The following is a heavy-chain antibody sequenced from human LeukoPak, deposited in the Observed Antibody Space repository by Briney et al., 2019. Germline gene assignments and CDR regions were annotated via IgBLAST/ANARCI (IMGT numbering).Heavy chain of an antibody. V-gene: IGHV1-8*01. CDR3: ARLALNSSSWPSDY. J-gene: IGHJ4*02. D-gene: IGHD6-13*01. CDR1: GYTFTSYD. Sequence: ASVKVSCKASGYTFTSYDINWVRQAPGQGLEWMGWMNPNSGNTGYAQKFQGRVTMTRNNSISTAYMELSSLRSADTAVYYCARLALNSSSWPSDYWGQGTLVTVSS. CDR2: MNPNSGNT.